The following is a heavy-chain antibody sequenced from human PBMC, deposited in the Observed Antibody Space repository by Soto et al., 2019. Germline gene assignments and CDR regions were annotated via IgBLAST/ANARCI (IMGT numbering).Heavy chain of an antibody. CDR2: MNPNSGNT. D-gene: IGHD4-4*01. Sequence: QVQLVQSGAEVKKPGASVKVSCKASGYTFTSYDINWVRQATGQGLEYLGWMNPNSGNTGYVQKFQGKVTMTRDTAITTSHMELSSLRSEDKAVDYCARGSKYSDYPRWFDPWGQGTLVTVSS. J-gene: IGHJ5*02. CDR3: ARGSKYSDYPRWFDP. V-gene: IGHV1-8*01. CDR1: GYTFTSYD.